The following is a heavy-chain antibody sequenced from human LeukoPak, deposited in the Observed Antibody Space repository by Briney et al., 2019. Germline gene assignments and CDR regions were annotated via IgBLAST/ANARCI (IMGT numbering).Heavy chain of an antibody. Sequence: TSETLSLTCAVSGGSIRNSSFYWGWIRQPPGKGLEWIASIYNSGTTYYNPSIKSRITIYVDTSKNQVSLKLSSVTAADTAVYYCARGAAAGIITDDAFDIWGQGTMVTVSS. CDR3: ARGAAAGIITDDAFDI. D-gene: IGHD6-13*01. V-gene: IGHV4-39*07. J-gene: IGHJ3*02. CDR1: GGSIRNSSFY. CDR2: IYNSGTT.